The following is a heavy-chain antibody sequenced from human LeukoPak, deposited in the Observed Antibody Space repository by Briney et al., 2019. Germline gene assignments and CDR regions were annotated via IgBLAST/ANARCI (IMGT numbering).Heavy chain of an antibody. Sequence: PGGSLRLSCAASGFTFSDQYIDWVRQAPGKGLEWVAVIWYDGSNKYYADSVKGRFTISRDDSKNTLYLQMNSLRDEDTAVYYCARDALRYFDPDVWGQGTTVTVSS. CDR3: ARDALRYFDPDV. V-gene: IGHV3-33*08. CDR2: IWYDGSNK. CDR1: GFTFSDQY. J-gene: IGHJ6*02. D-gene: IGHD3-9*01.